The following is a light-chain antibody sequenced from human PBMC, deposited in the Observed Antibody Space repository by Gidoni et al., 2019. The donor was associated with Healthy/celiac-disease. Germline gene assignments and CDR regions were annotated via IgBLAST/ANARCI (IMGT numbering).Light chain of an antibody. CDR3: QSADSSGTWV. CDR1: ALPKQY. Sequence: SYELTQPPTVSVSPGQTARITCSGDALPKQYAYWYQQKPGQAPVLVLYKDSARPSGFPERFSGSSSGTTVTLTISGVQAEDEADYYCQSADSSGTWVFGGGTKLTVL. CDR2: KDS. J-gene: IGLJ3*02. V-gene: IGLV3-25*03.